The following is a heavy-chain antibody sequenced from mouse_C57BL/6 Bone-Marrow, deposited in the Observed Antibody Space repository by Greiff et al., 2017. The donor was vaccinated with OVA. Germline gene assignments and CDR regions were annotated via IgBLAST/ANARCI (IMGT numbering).Heavy chain of an antibody. CDR2: ISSGGDYI. D-gene: IGHD2-4*01. J-gene: IGHJ3*01. V-gene: IGHV5-9-1*02. Sequence: EVKLMESGEGLVKPGGSLKLSCAASGFTFSSYAMSWVRQTPEKRLEWVAYISSGGDYIYYADTVKGRFTISRDNARNTLYLQMSSLKSEDTAMYYCTRDRRDYDYDRAGFAYWGKGTLVTVSA. CDR3: TRDRRDYDYDRAGFAY. CDR1: GFTFSSYA.